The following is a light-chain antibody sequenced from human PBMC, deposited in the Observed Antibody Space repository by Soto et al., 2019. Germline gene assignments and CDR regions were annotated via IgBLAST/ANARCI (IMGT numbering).Light chain of an antibody. CDR2: DAS. J-gene: IGKJ1*01. CDR1: QGISNY. Sequence: DIQMTQSPSSLSASVGDRVSITCRASQGISNYLAWYQQKPGKDPKLLIYDASTLQSGVPARFSGSGSGTDFTLTISSLQPEDVATYYCQNYNSAFRTFGQGTKVEIK. CDR3: QNYNSAFRT. V-gene: IGKV1-27*01.